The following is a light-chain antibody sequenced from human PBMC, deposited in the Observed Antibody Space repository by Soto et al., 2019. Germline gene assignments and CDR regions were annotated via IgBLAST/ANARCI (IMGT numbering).Light chain of an antibody. Sequence: AIRMTQSPSSFSASTGDRVTITCRASQGISSYLAWYQQKPGKAPKLLIYAASTLQSGVPSRFSGSGSGTDFTLTSSCLQSEDFATYYCQQYYSYPLTFGGGAQVEIK. V-gene: IGKV1-8*01. CDR1: QGISSY. J-gene: IGKJ4*01. CDR3: QQYYSYPLT. CDR2: AAS.